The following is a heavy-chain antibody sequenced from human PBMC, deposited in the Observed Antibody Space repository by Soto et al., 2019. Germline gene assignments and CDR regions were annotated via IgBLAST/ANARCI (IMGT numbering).Heavy chain of an antibody. J-gene: IGHJ2*01. V-gene: IGHV4-30-4*01. D-gene: IGHD3-22*01. CDR1: GGSINNNDYY. CDR2: VYYRGSS. Sequence: QLQESGPGLVKPSQTLSLTCSVSGGSINNNDYYWSWIRQTPGKGREWIGCVYYRGSSDYIPSLKSRLSMSIDKSKNQFHLKLNSVTAADTATYFCARMSYFYDKWYFDIWGRGTLVTVSS. CDR3: ARMSYFYDKWYFDI.